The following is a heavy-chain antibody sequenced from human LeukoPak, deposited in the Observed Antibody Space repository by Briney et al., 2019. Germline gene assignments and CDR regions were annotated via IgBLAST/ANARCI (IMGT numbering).Heavy chain of an antibody. CDR2: ISYDGTNK. V-gene: IGHV3-30-3*01. CDR1: GFTFSYYA. D-gene: IGHD3-22*01. Sequence: GGSLRLSCAASGFTFSYYAMHWVRQAPGKGLEWVAVISYDGTNKYYADSVKGRFTISRDNSKNTLYLQMNSLRAEDAAVYYCARVLNYYDSSGYYFSYWGQGTLVTVSS. J-gene: IGHJ4*02. CDR3: ARVLNYYDSSGYYFSY.